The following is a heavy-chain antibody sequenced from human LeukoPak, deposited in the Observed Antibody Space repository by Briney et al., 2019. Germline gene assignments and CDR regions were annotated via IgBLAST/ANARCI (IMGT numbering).Heavy chain of an antibody. J-gene: IGHJ5*02. V-gene: IGHV4-34*01. CDR2: INHSGST. CDR1: GGSFSGYY. D-gene: IGHD2-8*01. Sequence: SETLSLTCAVYGGSFSGYYWSWIRQPPGKGLEWIGEINHSGSTNYNPSLKSRVTISVDTSKNQFSLKLSSVTAADTAVYYCAREGFCTNDVCLPPPSAFWFDPWGQGTLVTVSS. CDR3: AREGFCTNDVCLPPPSAFWFDP.